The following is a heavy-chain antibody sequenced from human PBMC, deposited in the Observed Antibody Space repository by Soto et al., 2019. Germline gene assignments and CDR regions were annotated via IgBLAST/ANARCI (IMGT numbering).Heavy chain of an antibody. V-gene: IGHV3-66*01. J-gene: IGHJ4*02. CDR2: IYSDGST. D-gene: IGHD3-9*01. CDR3: ARDGGYFDYYLDH. Sequence: HPGGSLRLSCAASGFTVSSNYMSWVRQAPGKGLEWVSVIYSDGSTYYADSVKGRFTISRDNSKNMLYLQMNNLRAEDTALYYCARDGGYFDYYLDHWGQGTLVTVSS. CDR1: GFTVSSNY.